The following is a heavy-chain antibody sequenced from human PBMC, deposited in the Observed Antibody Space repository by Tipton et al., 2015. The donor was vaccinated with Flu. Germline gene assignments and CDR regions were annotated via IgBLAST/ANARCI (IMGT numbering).Heavy chain of an antibody. CDR2: IYPSGST. Sequence: TLSLTCTVSGGSISSSRYYWSWIRQPAGKGLEWIGRIYPSGSTNYSPSLKSRVTISIDTSKNQFSLNLSSVTAADTAVYYCARDQGPLNWFDPWGQGTLVTVSS. V-gene: IGHV4-61*02. J-gene: IGHJ5*02. CDR1: GGSISSSRYY. CDR3: ARDQGPLNWFDP.